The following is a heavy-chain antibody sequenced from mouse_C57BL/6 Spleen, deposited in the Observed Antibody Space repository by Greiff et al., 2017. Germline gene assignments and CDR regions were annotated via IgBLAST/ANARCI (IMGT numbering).Heavy chain of an antibody. CDR3: ARSTTVVATEDY. CDR1: GYTFTSYW. CDR2: IDPSDSET. J-gene: IGHJ2*01. V-gene: IGHV1-52*01. Sequence: VQLQQPGAELVRPGSSVKLSCKASGYTFTSYWMHWVKQRPIQGLEWIGNIDPSDSETHYNQKFKDKATLTVDKSSSTAYMQLSSLTSEDSAVYYCARSTTVVATEDYWGQGTTLTVSS. D-gene: IGHD1-1*01.